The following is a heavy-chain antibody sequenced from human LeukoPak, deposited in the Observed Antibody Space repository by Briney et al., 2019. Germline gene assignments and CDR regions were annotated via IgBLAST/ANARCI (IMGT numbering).Heavy chain of an antibody. J-gene: IGHJ4*02. CDR1: GFTFSSYG. CDR3: ASGNWNDYTYFDY. CDR2: IYSGGST. Sequence: GGSLRLSCAASGFTFSSYGMSWVRQAPGKGLEWVSVIYSGGSTYYADSVKGRFTISRDNSKNTLYLQMNSLRAEDTAVYYCASGNWNDYTYFDYWGQGTLVTVSS. D-gene: IGHD1-1*01. V-gene: IGHV3-66*01.